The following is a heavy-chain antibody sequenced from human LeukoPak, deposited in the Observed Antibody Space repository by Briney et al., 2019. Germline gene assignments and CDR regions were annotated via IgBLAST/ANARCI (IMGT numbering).Heavy chain of an antibody. CDR2: IKSDGST. D-gene: IGHD3-22*01. J-gene: IGHJ1*01. CDR3: ARAPSEIGGYYPEYFRH. Sequence: GGSLTLSCAASGFTFSSYWMHWVRQAPGKGLVWVSRIKSDGSTNYADSVKGRFAISRDNAKNAVSLQMNSLRAEDTGVYYCARAPSEIGGYYPEYFRHWGQGTLATVSS. CDR1: GFTFSSYW. V-gene: IGHV3-74*01.